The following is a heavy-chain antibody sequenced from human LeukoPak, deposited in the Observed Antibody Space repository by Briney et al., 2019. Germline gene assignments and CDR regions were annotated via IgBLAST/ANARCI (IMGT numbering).Heavy chain of an antibody. CDR3: ARGDATGGSSSWSI. V-gene: IGHV3-48*04. CDR2: ISSGSTTI. Sequence: GGSLRLSCAASGFTFSNYAMNWARQAPGKGLEWVSFISSGSTTIFYADSVKGRFTISRDNAKNSLHLQLNSLRAEDTAVYYCARGDATGGSSSWSIWGQGTLVTVSS. J-gene: IGHJ4*02. D-gene: IGHD6-13*01. CDR1: GFTFSNYA.